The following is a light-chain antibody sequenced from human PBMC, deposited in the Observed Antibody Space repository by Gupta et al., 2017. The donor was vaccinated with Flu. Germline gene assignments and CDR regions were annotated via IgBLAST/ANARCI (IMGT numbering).Light chain of an antibody. CDR1: QSLRSSY. CDR2: AAS. CDR3: QQYNISPYT. J-gene: IGKJ2*01. Sequence: EIVLTQSPGTLSFSPGERATLSCRGSQSLRSSYLAWYQQKPGQAPRLLIYAASSRATGIPDRFSGSGSGTDFTLTISRLEPEDFAVYYCQQYNISPYTFGQGTKLEIK. V-gene: IGKV3-20*01.